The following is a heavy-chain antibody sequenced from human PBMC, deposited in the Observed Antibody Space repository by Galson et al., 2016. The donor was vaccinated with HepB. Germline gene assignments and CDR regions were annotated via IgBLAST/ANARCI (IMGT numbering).Heavy chain of an antibody. J-gene: IGHJ6*02. D-gene: IGHD6-19*01. CDR3: ARDDSGGWYGFHYGMDV. CDR1: GASISGYY. Sequence: LSLTCTVSGASISGYYLSWIRQPPGKGLEWIGYIYYSGRTNYNPSLKSRVTISVDTSRNQFSLKLSSVTAADTAVYYCARDDSGGWYGFHYGMDVWGQGTTVTVSS. CDR2: IYYSGRT. V-gene: IGHV4-59*01.